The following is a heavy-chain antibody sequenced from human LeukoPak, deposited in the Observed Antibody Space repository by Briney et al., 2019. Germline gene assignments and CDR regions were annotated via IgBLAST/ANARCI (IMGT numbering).Heavy chain of an antibody. CDR2: IYYSGRN. V-gene: IGHV4-39*01. CDR1: GGSISSSSYY. CDR3: ARLSQRAWFDP. Sequence: SETLSLTCTVSGGSISSSSYYWGWIRQSPGKGLEWIGSIYYSGRNYYSPTLKSRVTISVDTTKNQFSLKLSSVTAADTAVYYCARLSQRAWFDPWGQGTLVTVSS. J-gene: IGHJ5*02.